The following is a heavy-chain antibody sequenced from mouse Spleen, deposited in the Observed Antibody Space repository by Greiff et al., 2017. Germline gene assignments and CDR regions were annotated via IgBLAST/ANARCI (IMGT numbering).Heavy chain of an antibody. CDR3: TVYDGYYDY. CDR1: GFTFSNYW. V-gene: IGHV6-3*01. D-gene: IGHD2-3*01. Sequence: LQQSGGGLVQPGGSMKLSCVASGFTFSNYWMNWVRQSPEKGLEWVAQIRLKSDNYETHYAESVKGRFTISRDDSKSSVYLQMNNLRAEDTGIYYCTVYDGYYDYWGQGTTLTVSA. CDR2: IRLKSDNYET. J-gene: IGHJ2*01.